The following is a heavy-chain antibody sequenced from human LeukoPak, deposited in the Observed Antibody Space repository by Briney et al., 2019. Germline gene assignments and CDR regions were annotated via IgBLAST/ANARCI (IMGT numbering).Heavy chain of an antibody. CDR1: GGSISSSSYY. CDR2: IYYGGNT. Sequence: SETLSLTCTVSGGSISSSSYYWGWIRQPPGKGLEWIGSIYYGGNTYYNSSLKSRLKLFVDTSKNQFSLKLSSVTAADTAAYYCARGPRISIFGVVSQYYFDYWGQGTLVTVSS. CDR3: ARGPRISIFGVVSQYYFDY. D-gene: IGHD3-3*01. V-gene: IGHV4-39*01. J-gene: IGHJ4*02.